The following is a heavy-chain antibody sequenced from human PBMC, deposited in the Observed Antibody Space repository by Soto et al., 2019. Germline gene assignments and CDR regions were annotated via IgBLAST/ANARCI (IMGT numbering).Heavy chain of an antibody. CDR3: AKDLEVIVVVTKGY. CDR1: GFTFSSYA. D-gene: IGHD3-22*01. J-gene: IGHJ4*02. Sequence: GGSLRLSCAASGFTFSSYAMSWVRQAPGKGLEWASAISGSGGSTYYADSVKGRFTISRDNSKNTLYLQMNSLRAEDTAVYYCAKDLEVIVVVTKGYWGQGTLVTVSS. CDR2: ISGSGGST. V-gene: IGHV3-23*01.